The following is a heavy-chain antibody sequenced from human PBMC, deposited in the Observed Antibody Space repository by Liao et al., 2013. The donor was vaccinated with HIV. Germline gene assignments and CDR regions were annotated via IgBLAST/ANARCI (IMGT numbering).Heavy chain of an antibody. D-gene: IGHD3-3*01. V-gene: IGHV4-61*02. CDR3: ARGIVEYYDFWSGYQRDWFDP. CDR1: GDLIRRDNYY. J-gene: IGHJ5*02. Sequence: QVRLQESGPGLVKPSQTLSLTCTVSGDLIRRDNYYWTWIRQPAGKGLEWIGHIYTGMSTTGTTNYNPSLKSRVSISADTSSNHVSLKLTSVTAADTAVYYCARGIVEYYDFWSGYQRDWFDPWGQGTLVTVSS. CDR2: IYTGMSTTGTT.